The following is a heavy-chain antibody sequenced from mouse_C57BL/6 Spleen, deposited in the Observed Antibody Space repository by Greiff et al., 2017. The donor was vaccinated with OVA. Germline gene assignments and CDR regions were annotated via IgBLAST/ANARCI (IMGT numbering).Heavy chain of an antibody. CDR3: ARCAAPYYFDY. CDR2: IDPSDSYT. D-gene: IGHD6-1*01. Sequence: QVQLQQPGAELVMPGASVKLSCKASGYTFTSYWMHWVKQRPGQGLEWIGEIDPSDSYTNYNQKFKGKSTLTVDKSSSTAYMQLSSLTAEDSAVYDCARCAAPYYFDYWGQGTTLTVSS. V-gene: IGHV1-69*01. J-gene: IGHJ2*01. CDR1: GYTFTSYW.